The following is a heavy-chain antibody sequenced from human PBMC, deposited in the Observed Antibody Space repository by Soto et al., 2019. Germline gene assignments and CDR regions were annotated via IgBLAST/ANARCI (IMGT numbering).Heavy chain of an antibody. CDR2: INSDGSYA. CDR1: GFNLSDYW. J-gene: IGHJ4*02. Sequence: EVQLVESGGGLVQPGGSLRLSCAASGFNLSDYWMHWVRQAPGKGLVWVSRINSDGSYASSADSVKGRLTISRDNAKNTLYLQLNSLRAEDTAVYYCARGGAYGDYRSDYWGQGTLVTVSS. D-gene: IGHD4-17*01. V-gene: IGHV3-74*01. CDR3: ARGGAYGDYRSDY.